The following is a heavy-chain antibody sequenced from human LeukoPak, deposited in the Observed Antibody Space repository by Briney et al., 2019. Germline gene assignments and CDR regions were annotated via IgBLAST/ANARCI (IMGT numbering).Heavy chain of an antibody. V-gene: IGHV5-51*01. J-gene: IGHJ6*02. CDR1: GYSFTSYW. CDR2: IYTGDSDT. Sequence: GESLKISCNGSGYSFTSYWIGWVRQMPGKGLEWMDIIYTGDSDTRYSPSFQGHVTISADKSNSTPYLEWGSLKASDTAMYYCARLGSGMDVWGQGTTVTVSS. CDR3: ARLGSGMDV. D-gene: IGHD3-10*01.